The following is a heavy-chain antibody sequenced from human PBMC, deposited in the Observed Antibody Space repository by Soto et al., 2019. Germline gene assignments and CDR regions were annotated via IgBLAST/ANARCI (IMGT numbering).Heavy chain of an antibody. D-gene: IGHD5-12*01. CDR2: IWYDGSNK. CDR1: GFTFSSYG. Sequence: QVQLVESGGGVVQPGRSLRLSCAASGFTFSSYGMHWVRQAPGKGLEWVAVIWYDGSNKYYADSVKGRFTISRDNSKNTLYLQMNSLRAEDTAVYYCARDRGRGYLDYWGQGTLVTVSS. V-gene: IGHV3-33*01. J-gene: IGHJ4*02. CDR3: ARDRGRGYLDY.